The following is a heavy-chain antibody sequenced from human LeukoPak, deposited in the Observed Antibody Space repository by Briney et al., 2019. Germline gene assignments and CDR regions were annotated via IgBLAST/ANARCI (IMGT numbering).Heavy chain of an antibody. CDR3: ARKYVAARVNWFDP. CDR1: GGSISSYY. CDR2: IYYSGNT. V-gene: IGHV4-59*01. Sequence: PSETLSLTCTVSGGSISSYYWSWIRQPPGKGLEWIGYIYYSGNTNYNPSLKSRVTISVDTSKNQFSLKLSSVTAADTAVYYCARKYVAARVNWFDPWGQGTLVTVSS. D-gene: IGHD6-6*01. J-gene: IGHJ5*02.